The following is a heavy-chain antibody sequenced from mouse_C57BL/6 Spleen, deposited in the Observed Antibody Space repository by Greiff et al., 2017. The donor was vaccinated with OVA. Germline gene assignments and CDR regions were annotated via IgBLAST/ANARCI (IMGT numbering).Heavy chain of an antibody. CDR3: ARGGGYQGYFDY. J-gene: IGHJ2*01. CDR2: INPSTGGT. V-gene: IGHV1-42*01. CDR1: GYSFTGYY. D-gene: IGHD2-2*01. Sequence: VQLQQSGPELVKPGASVKISCKASGYSFTGYYMNWVKQSPEKSLEWIGEINPSTGGTTYNQKFKAKATLTVDKSSSTAYMQLKSLTSEDSAVYYCARGGGYQGYFDYWGQGTTLTVSS.